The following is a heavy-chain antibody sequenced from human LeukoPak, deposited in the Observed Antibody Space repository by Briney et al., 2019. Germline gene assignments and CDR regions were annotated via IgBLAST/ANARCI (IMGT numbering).Heavy chain of an antibody. CDR3: ATLLSSSYYDTSGYYNPRFDY. Sequence: ASVKVSCKVSGYTLTELSIHWVRQAPGKGLEWMGGFDPEDGETIYAQKFQGRVTMTEDTSTDTAYMELSSLRSEDTAVFYCATLLSSSYYDTSGYYNPRFDYWGQGTLVTVSS. D-gene: IGHD3-22*01. CDR2: FDPEDGET. CDR1: GYTLTELS. V-gene: IGHV1-24*01. J-gene: IGHJ4*02.